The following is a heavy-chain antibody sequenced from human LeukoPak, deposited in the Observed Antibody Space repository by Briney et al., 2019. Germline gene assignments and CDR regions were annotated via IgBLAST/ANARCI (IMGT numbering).Heavy chain of an antibody. CDR3: ARGRGRGYSYGVPFDY. Sequence: SETLSLTCAVSGGSISSGGYSWGWIRQPPGKGLEWIGYIYHSGSTYYNPSLKSRVTISVDRSKNQFSLKLSSVTAADTAVYYCARGRGRGYSYGVPFDYWGQGTLVTVSS. D-gene: IGHD5-18*01. CDR1: GGSISSGGYS. J-gene: IGHJ4*02. CDR2: IYHSGST. V-gene: IGHV4-30-2*01.